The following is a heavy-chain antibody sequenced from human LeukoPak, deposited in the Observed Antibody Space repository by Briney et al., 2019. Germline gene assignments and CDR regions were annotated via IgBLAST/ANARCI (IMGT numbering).Heavy chain of an antibody. CDR2: ISTYNGDT. Sequence: ASVKVSCKASGYTFSSYGISWVRQAPGQGLEWMGWISTYNGDTHYAQKFQGRVTMTRDTSISTAYMELSRLRSDDTAVYYCARDTRVWGSYRYGLAYWGQGTLVTVSS. CDR3: ARDTRVWGSYRYGLAY. J-gene: IGHJ4*02. CDR1: GYTFSSYG. V-gene: IGHV1-18*01. D-gene: IGHD3-16*02.